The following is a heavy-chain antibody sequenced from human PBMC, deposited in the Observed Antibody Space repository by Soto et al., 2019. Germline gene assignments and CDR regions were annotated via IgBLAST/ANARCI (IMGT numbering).Heavy chain of an antibody. J-gene: IGHJ6*02. CDR3: ARWNGFGELNSYYYGMDV. V-gene: IGHV4-31*03. CDR2: IYYSGST. D-gene: IGHD3-10*01. CDR1: GGSISSGGYY. Sequence: QVQLQESGPGLVKPSQTLSLTCTVSGGSISSGGYYWSWIRQHPGKGLEWIGYIYYSGSTYYNSSLKSRVTTLIDTSNNQFSLKLSSVTAADTAVYYCARWNGFGELNSYYYGMDVWGQGTTVTVSS.